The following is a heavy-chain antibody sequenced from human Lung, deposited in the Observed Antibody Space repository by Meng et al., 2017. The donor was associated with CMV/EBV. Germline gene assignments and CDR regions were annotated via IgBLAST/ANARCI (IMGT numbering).Heavy chain of an antibody. CDR2: IYYNGGT. Sequence: GSLRLSCTVSGGSISSSSHYWGWIRQPPGKGLEWIATIYYNGGTSYNPSLKSRVTISLDTSKNQFSLKLNSVTAADTAVYYCATTSSCWFNYFDSWGQGTLVTVSS. J-gene: IGHJ4*02. V-gene: IGHV4-39*01. D-gene: IGHD6-19*01. CDR1: GGSISSSSHY. CDR3: ATTSSCWFNYFDS.